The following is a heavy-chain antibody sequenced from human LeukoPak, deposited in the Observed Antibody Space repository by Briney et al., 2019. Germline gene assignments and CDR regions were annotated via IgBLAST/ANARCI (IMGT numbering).Heavy chain of an antibody. CDR1: GYTFTGYY. CDR3: ARANIVVVPAAMLYFDY. J-gene: IGHJ4*02. V-gene: IGHV1-2*02. D-gene: IGHD2-2*01. Sequence: ASVKVSCKASGYTFTGYYMHWVRQAPGQGLEWMGWINPNSGGTNYAQKFQGRVTMTRDTSISTAYMELSRLRSDDTAVYYCARANIVVVPAAMLYFDYWGLGTLVTVSS. CDR2: INPNSGGT.